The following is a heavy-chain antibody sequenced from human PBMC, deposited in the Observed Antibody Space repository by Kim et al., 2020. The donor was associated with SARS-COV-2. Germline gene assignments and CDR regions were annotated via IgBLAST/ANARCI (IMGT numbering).Heavy chain of an antibody. J-gene: IGHJ4*02. Sequence: ADSVKGRFTISRDNSKNTLYLQMNSLRAEDTAVYYCARAWGSYGSGSRDYWGQGTLVTVSS. CDR3: ARAWGSYGSGSRDY. D-gene: IGHD3-10*01. V-gene: IGHV3-33*01.